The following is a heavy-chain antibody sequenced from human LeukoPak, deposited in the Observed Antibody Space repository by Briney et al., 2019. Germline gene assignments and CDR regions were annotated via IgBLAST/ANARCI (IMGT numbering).Heavy chain of an antibody. CDR1: GFTFSNYI. D-gene: IGHD4-11*01. CDR3: AKGGGETTVAVSAAGVFQY. CDR2: IRGTTGKT. V-gene: IGHV3-23*01. Sequence: GGSLRLSCGASGFTFSNYIMSWVRQGPGRGLEWISGIRGTTGKTYYADSVKGRFSISRDNSKNTLYLQMDRLRAEDTAVYYCAKGGGETTVAVSAAGVFQYWGQGTLVTVSS. J-gene: IGHJ4*02.